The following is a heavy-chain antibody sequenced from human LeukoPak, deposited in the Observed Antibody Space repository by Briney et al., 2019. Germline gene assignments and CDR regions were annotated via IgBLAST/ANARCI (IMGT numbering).Heavy chain of an antibody. CDR1: GCSFTSYW. CDR3: ARTDSSTFYYYYGMDV. V-gene: IGHV5-51*01. CDR2: IYPGDSDT. Sequence: GESLKISCKGSGCSFTSYWIGWVRQMPGKGLEWMGIIYPGDSDTRYSPSFQGQVTISADKSISTAYLQWSSLKASDTAMYYCARTDSSTFYYYYGMDVWGQGTTVTVSS. J-gene: IGHJ6*02. D-gene: IGHD6-13*01.